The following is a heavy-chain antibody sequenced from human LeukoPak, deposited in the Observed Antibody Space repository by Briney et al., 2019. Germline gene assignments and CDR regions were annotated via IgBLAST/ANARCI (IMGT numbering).Heavy chain of an antibody. J-gene: IGHJ6*03. CDR1: GVSITSSSYY. D-gene: IGHD4-17*01. Sequence: ASETLSLTCTVSGVSITSSSYYWGSIRQPPGKGRGWIGSIYCSGTTYYTPSLISRVIISADTSKNQFSLKLSSMTAADTAVYYCARQGVGTYDYGDEGYYMDVWGKGTTVTISS. CDR3: ARQGVGTYDYGDEGYYMDV. CDR2: IYCSGTT. V-gene: IGHV4-39*01.